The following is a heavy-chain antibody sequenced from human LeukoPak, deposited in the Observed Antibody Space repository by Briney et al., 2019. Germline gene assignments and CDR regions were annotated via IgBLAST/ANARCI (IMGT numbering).Heavy chain of an antibody. Sequence: SETLSLTCTVSGYSISSGYYWGWIRQPPGKGLEWIGSIYHSGSTNYNPSLKSRVTISVDTSKNQFSLKLSSVTAADTAVYYCARGYFGIYYYGSGSYYNPYYYYYMDVWGKGTTVTVSS. CDR2: IYHSGST. J-gene: IGHJ6*03. CDR3: ARGYFGIYYYGSGSYYNPYYYYYMDV. CDR1: GYSISSGYY. V-gene: IGHV4-38-2*02. D-gene: IGHD3-10*01.